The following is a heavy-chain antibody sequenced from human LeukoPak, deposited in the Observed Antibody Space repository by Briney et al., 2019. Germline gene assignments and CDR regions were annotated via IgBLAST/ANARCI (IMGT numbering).Heavy chain of an antibody. CDR3: ARAPAYSSGWYPTYFDY. CDR2: IYPGDSDT. D-gene: IGHD6-19*01. Sequence: GESLKISCKGSGYSFTSYWIAWVRQMPGKSLEWMGIIYPGDSDTRYSPSFQGQVTISADKSISTAYLQWSSLKASDTAMYYCARAPAYSSGWYPTYFDYWGQGTLVTVSS. V-gene: IGHV5-51*01. CDR1: GYSFTSYW. J-gene: IGHJ4*02.